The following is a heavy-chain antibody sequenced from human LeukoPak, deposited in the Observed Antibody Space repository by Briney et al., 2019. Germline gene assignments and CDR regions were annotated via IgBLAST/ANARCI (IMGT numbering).Heavy chain of an antibody. V-gene: IGHV3-23*01. J-gene: IGHJ3*02. Sequence: GGSLGLSCAASGFTSSSYAMSWVRQAPGEGLEWVSAISGSGGNTYFADSVKGRFTISRDNSKNTLYLQMTSLRAEDTAVYYCAKVHHGVGATPYRGAAFDIWGQGTMVIVSS. D-gene: IGHD1-26*01. CDR1: GFTSSSYA. CDR3: AKVHHGVGATPYRGAAFDI. CDR2: ISGSGGNT.